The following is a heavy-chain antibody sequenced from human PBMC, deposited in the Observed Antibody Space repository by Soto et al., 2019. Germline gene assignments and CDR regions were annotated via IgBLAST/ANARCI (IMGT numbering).Heavy chain of an antibody. CDR2: TSYDGSNN. V-gene: IGHV3-33*05. Sequence: QVQLVESGGGVVQPGSSLRVSCVGSGFTFRSYVIHWVRQAPGKGLEWVALTSYDGSNNYYDDSVRGRFTISRDNSRNTVDLQMDRLRLEDTALYYCARWATTGGLDVWGQGTLVSVSS. J-gene: IGHJ1*01. CDR3: ARWATTGGLDV. CDR1: GFTFRSYV. D-gene: IGHD3-16*01.